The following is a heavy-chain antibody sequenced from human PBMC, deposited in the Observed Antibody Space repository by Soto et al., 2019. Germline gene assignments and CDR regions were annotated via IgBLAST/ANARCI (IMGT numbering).Heavy chain of an antibody. D-gene: IGHD5-18*01. CDR1: GFTFSSYA. CDR2: ISGSGGST. J-gene: IGHJ4*02. CDR3: AKDRSVYSYGYGYFDY. V-gene: IGHV3-23*01. Sequence: GGSLRLSCAASGFTFSSYAMSWVRQAPGKGLGWVSAISGSGGSTYYADSVKGRFTISRDNSKNTLYLQMNSLRAEDTAVYYCAKDRSVYSYGYGYFDYWGQGTLVTVSS.